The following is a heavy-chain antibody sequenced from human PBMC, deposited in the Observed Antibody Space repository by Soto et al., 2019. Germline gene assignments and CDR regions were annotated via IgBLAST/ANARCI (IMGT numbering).Heavy chain of an antibody. CDR2: IDPSDSYT. V-gene: IGHV5-10-1*01. D-gene: IGHD2-21*01. J-gene: IGHJ4*02. CDR1: GYSFTTAW. CDR3: ARLGYSISRGSVYLDY. Sequence: GESLKISCKGSGYSFTTAWISWVRQMPGKGLEWMGRIDPSDSYTNYSPSFQGYVTISADKSISTAYLQWSSLKASDTAMYYCARLGYSISRGSVYLDYWGQGTLGTVFS.